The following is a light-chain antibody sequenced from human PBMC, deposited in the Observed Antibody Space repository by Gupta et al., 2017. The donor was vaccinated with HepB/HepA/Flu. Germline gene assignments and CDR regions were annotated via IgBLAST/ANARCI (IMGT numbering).Light chain of an antibody. CDR1: QSGSGSY. Sequence: EIVLTQSPGTLSLSPGERATLSCRASQSGSGSYLAWYQHKPGQAPRLRMYAASNRATGIPDRFSGSGSGTDFTLTISRLEPEDFAVYYCQQDGSSPRTFGQGTKVEIK. J-gene: IGKJ1*01. CDR3: QQDGSSPRT. CDR2: AAS. V-gene: IGKV3-20*01.